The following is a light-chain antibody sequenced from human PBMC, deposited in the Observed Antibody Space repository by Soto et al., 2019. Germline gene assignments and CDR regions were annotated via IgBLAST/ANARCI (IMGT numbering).Light chain of an antibody. V-gene: IGKV3-11*01. CDR1: QSVSTF. J-gene: IGKJ4*01. Sequence: EIVLTQSPATLSLSPGERATLSCRASQSVSTFLAWYQQKRGQAPRLLIYDASNRAAGIPARFSGGGSGTDFTLTISSLEPEDFAVYYCQQRTNWPTFGGGTKVEI. CDR3: QQRTNWPT. CDR2: DAS.